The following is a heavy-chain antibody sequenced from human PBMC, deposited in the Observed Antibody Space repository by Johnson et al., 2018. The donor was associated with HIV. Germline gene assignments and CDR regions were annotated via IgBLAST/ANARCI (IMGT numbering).Heavy chain of an antibody. CDR1: GFTFSTNA. CDR2: INRDGSST. V-gene: IGHV3-23*03. Sequence: VQLVESGGSLLQPGGSLRLSCAASGFTFSTNAMSWVRQAPGKGLEWVSGINRDGSSTSYADSVKGRFTISRDNSKNTLYLQMNSLRPEDTAMYYCAKDDNLGVWYSDAFDIWGQGTVVTVSS. CDR3: AKDDNLGVWYSDAFDI. D-gene: IGHD2-15*01. J-gene: IGHJ3*02.